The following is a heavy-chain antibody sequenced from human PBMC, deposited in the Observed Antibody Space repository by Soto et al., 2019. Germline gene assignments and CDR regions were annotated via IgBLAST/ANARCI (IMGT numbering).Heavy chain of an antibody. J-gene: IGHJ6*02. CDR1: GGTFSSYA. V-gene: IGHV1-69*13. D-gene: IGHD6-6*01. Sequence: SVTVSCKASGGTFSSYAVSWVRQAPGQGLEWMGVIIPLLNTPKYVQKFQGRVTITADASATTAYMELSSLRSEDTAVYYCARESSSPNYYYYGMDVWGQGTTVTVSS. CDR2: IIPLLNTP. CDR3: ARESSSPNYYYYGMDV.